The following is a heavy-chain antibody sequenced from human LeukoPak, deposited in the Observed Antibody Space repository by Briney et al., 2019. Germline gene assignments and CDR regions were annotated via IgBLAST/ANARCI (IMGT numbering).Heavy chain of an antibody. J-gene: IGHJ5*02. CDR1: GFTFSSYS. CDR2: ISSSSSYI. Sequence: GGSLRLSCAASGFTFSSYSMNWVRQAPGKGLEWVSSISSSSSYIYYADSVKGRFTISRDNAKNSLYLQTNSLRAEDTAVYYCAREVAGTTINWFDPWGQGTLVTVSS. D-gene: IGHD1-1*01. V-gene: IGHV3-21*01. CDR3: AREVAGTTINWFDP.